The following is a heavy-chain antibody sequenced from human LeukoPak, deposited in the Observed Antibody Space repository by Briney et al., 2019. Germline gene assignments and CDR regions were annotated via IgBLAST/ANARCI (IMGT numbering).Heavy chain of an antibody. Sequence: KTSENLSLTCTVSGGSISSYYWRWIRQPAGKGLEWLGRIYTSGSTNYNPSLKSRVTMSVDTSKNQFSLKLSSVTAADTAVYYCARELSSPPYDFWSGYYSPYYFDYWGQGTLVTVSS. V-gene: IGHV4-4*07. J-gene: IGHJ4*02. CDR2: IYTSGST. CDR1: GGSISSYY. CDR3: ARELSSPPYDFWSGYYSPYYFDY. D-gene: IGHD3-3*01.